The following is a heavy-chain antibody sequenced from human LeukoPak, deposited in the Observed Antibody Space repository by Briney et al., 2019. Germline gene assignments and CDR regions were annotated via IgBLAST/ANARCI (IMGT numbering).Heavy chain of an antibody. J-gene: IGHJ5*02. CDR3: ARDGLWMSSSRYPWFDP. CDR1: GFTFSSYS. D-gene: IGHD6-13*01. CDR2: ISSSSSTI. Sequence: GGSLRLSCAASGFTFSSYSMNWVRQAPGKGLEWVSYISSSSSTIYYADSVKGRFTISRDNAKNSLYLQMNSLRAEDTAVYYCARDGLWMSSSRYPWFDPWGQGTLVTVSS. V-gene: IGHV3-48*01.